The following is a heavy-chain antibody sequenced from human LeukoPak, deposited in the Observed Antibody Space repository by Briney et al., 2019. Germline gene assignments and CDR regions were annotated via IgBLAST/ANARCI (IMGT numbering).Heavy chain of an antibody. J-gene: IGHJ4*02. CDR3: ARAPNGVMTANY. Sequence: ASVKVSCKASGYTFPFYFMHWVRQAPGQGLDWMGWVNPSSGGATYSQKFQGRVTMTWDTSISTAYLDLTSLTSDDTAVYYCARAPNGVMTANYWGQGTLVTVSS. V-gene: IGHV1-2*02. CDR1: GYTFPFYF. D-gene: IGHD2-21*02. CDR2: VNPSSGGA.